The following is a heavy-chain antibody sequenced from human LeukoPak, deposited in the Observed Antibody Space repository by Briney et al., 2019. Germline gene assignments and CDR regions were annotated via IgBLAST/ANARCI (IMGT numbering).Heavy chain of an antibody. J-gene: IGHJ5*02. CDR1: GGSISSNNW. D-gene: IGHD2-2*01. Sequence: SGTLSLTCAVSGGSISSNNWWGWVRQPPGKGLEWIGEIYHSGSTNYNPSLKSRVTISVDKSKNQFSLKLSSVTAADTAVYYCAREKGYCSSTSCRPNNWFDPWGQGTLVTVSS. CDR2: IYHSGST. CDR3: AREKGYCSSTSCRPNNWFDP. V-gene: IGHV4-4*02.